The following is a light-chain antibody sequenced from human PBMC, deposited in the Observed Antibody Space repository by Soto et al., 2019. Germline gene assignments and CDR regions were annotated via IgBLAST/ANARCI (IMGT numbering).Light chain of an antibody. CDR2: DVS. CDR1: SSDVGGYNY. J-gene: IGLJ1*01. V-gene: IGLV2-14*01. Sequence: QSVLTQPASVSGSPGQSITISCTGTSSDVGGYNYVSWYQQHPGKAPKLMIYDVSNRPSGVSNRFSGSKSSNTASLTISGLQAEDEADYYRSSYTSSSTLVFGTGTKLTVL. CDR3: SSYTSSSTLV.